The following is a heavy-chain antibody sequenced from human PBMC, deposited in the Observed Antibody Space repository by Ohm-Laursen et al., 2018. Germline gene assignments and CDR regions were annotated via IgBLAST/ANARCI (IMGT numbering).Heavy chain of an antibody. V-gene: IGHV4-38-2*01. Sequence: TLSLTCAVSGYSISSGYFWGWIRQPPGKGLEWIGTIYHSGSTYYNPSLKSRVTISVDTSKNQFSLKLSSVTAADTALYYCARGFWWFDPWGQGTLVTVSS. J-gene: IGHJ5*02. CDR2: IYHSGST. CDR3: ARGFWWFDP. CDR1: GYSISSGYF.